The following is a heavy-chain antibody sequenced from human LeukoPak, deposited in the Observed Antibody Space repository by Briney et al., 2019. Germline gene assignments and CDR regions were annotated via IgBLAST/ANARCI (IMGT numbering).Heavy chain of an antibody. CDR1: GFTFSSYW. CDR2: IKQDGSET. CDR3: ARDSSGSYWIPDC. Sequence: GGSLRLSCAASGFTFSSYWMTWVRQAPGKGLEWVANIKQDGSETYYVDSVKGRFTISRDNARNSLYLQMNSLRAEDTAVYYCARDSSGSYWIPDCWGQGTLVSVSS. D-gene: IGHD3-10*01. J-gene: IGHJ4*02. V-gene: IGHV3-7*01.